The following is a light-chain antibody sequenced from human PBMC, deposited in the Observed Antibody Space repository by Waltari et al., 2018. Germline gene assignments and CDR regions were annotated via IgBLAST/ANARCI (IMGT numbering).Light chain of an antibody. V-gene: IGLV2-14*03. J-gene: IGLJ2*01. Sequence: QSALTQAASVSGSPGQSITISCTGSSSDVGGYNYVSWYPHHQGKAPKLIIYDVSNRPSGVSNRFSGSKSGNTASLTISGLQAEDEADYYCSSYISSSTLELFGGGTSLTVL. CDR1: SSDVGGYNY. CDR3: SSYISSSTLEL. CDR2: DVS.